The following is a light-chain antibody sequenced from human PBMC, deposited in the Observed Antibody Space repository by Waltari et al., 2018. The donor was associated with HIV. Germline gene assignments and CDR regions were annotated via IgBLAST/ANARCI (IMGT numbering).Light chain of an antibody. CDR3: QQSYSTPRT. V-gene: IGKV1-39*01. CDR2: AAS. Sequence: DIQMTQSPSSLSASVGDRVTITCLASQNITTYLNWYQQKPGKAPNLLIYAASSLQSGVPSRFSGSGSGKDFTLAISSLQSEDFATYYCQQSYSTPRTFGQGTRVDTK. CDR1: QNITTY. J-gene: IGKJ1*01.